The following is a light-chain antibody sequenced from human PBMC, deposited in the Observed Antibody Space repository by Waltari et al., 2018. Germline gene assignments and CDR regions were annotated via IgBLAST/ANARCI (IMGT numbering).Light chain of an antibody. CDR3: MQATHWPYT. CDR1: QSLAHSDGNTY. J-gene: IGKJ2*01. V-gene: IGKV2-30*02. CDR2: RTS. Sequence: DVVMTQSPLSLPVTLGQPASISCSPSQSLAHSDGNTYLNWFHQRPGQSPRRLIYRTSHRDSGVPDRFSGSGSGTDFTLRISRVEAEDVGGVYYCMQATHWPYTFGQGTKLDIK.